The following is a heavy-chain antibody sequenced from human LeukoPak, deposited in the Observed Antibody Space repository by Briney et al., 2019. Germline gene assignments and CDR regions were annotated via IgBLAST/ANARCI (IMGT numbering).Heavy chain of an antibody. CDR1: GVSISNYY. CDR2: IYYSGST. D-gene: IGHD4-17*01. V-gene: IGHV4-59*08. CDR3: ASLTTVTQGYFDS. Sequence: SETLSLTCSVSGVSISNYYWTWIRQPPGKGLEWIGYIYYSGSTNYNPSLKSRLTISVDASKNQFSLKLSSVTATDTAVYYCASLTTVTQGYFDSWGQGTLVTVSS. J-gene: IGHJ4*02.